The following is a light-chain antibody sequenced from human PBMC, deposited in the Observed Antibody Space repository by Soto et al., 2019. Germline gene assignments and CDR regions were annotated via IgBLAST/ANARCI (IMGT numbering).Light chain of an antibody. CDR2: GAS. CDR3: QQYGSSPYT. Sequence: EIVLTQSPGTLSLSPGERATLSCRASESVSNSYLAWYQQKPGQAPRLLIYGASSRATGIPDRFSGSGSGTDFTLTISRLETEDFAVYYCQQYGSSPYTFGQGTKLEIK. V-gene: IGKV3-20*01. J-gene: IGKJ2*01. CDR1: ESVSNSY.